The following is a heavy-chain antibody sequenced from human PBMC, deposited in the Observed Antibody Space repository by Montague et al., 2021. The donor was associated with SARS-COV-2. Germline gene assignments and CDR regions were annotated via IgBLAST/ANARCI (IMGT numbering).Heavy chain of an antibody. J-gene: IGHJ4*02. CDR2: INHSGST. CDR1: GGSFSGYY. CDR3: ARGTKRVLTYDYDSSGYARDY. D-gene: IGHD3-22*01. V-gene: IGHV4-34*01. Sequence: SETLSLTCAVYGGSFSGYYWSWIRKPPGKGLEWIGEINHSGSTKYNPSLTSRVTISVDTSKNQFSLKLSSVTAADTAVYYCARGTKRVLTYDYDSSGYARDYWGQGTLVTVSS.